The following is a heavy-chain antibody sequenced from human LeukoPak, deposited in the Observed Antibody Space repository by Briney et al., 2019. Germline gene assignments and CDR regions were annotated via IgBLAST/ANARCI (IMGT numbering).Heavy chain of an antibody. J-gene: IGHJ2*01. V-gene: IGHV3-23*01. D-gene: IGHD6-13*01. CDR1: GFTFSSYA. Sequence: GGSLRLSCAASGFTFSSYAMSSVRQAPGDGLEWVSAISGRGGSTYYADSVKGRFTISRDNSKNTLYLQMNSLRAEDTAVYYCAKYSSSWYANWYFNLWGRGTLVTVSS. CDR3: AKYSSSWYANWYFNL. CDR2: ISGRGGST.